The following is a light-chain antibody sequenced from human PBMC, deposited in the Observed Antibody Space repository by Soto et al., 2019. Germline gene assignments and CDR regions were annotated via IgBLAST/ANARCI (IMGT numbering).Light chain of an antibody. Sequence: QSALTQPASVSGSPGQSITISCTGTSSDVGAYNYVSWYQQLPGKAPKIMIYDVSNRPSGVSNRFSGSKSGNTASLTISGVQAEDDADYYCSTYTSSSTLFGGGTKLTVL. CDR3: STYTSSSTL. J-gene: IGLJ2*01. V-gene: IGLV2-14*01. CDR1: SSDVGAYNY. CDR2: DVS.